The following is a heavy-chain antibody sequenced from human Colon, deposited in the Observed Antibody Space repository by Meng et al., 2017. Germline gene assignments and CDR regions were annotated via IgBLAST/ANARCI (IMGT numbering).Heavy chain of an antibody. CDR1: GATINSGGYF. J-gene: IGHJ2*01. CDR2: IDDSGTT. CDR3: ARQVGKYWYFDV. D-gene: IGHD2-2*01. Sequence: QVQLREVGPGLVKPSQTLSLTCTVSGATINSGGYFWTWIRQLPGKGLEWIGYIDDSGTTKYNPSLKNSLTISRDTSKNEFSLKLGSVTAADTAVYYCARQVGKYWYFDVWGRGTLVTVSS. V-gene: IGHV4-31*01.